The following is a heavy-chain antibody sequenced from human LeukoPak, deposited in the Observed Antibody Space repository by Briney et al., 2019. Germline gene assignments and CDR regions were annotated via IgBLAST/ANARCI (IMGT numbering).Heavy chain of an antibody. D-gene: IGHD3-16*01. V-gene: IGHV3-15*01. Sequence: PGGSLRLSCAASGFTFSNAWMTWVRQAPGKGLEWVGHIKSEADGGTTDYAAPVKDRFTISRDDSKNTLYLQVNSLKTEDTAVYYCSTLWGIVPAAPYLDYWGQGTLLIVSS. CDR2: IKSEADGGTT. CDR3: STLWGIVPAAPYLDY. J-gene: IGHJ4*02. CDR1: GFTFSNAW.